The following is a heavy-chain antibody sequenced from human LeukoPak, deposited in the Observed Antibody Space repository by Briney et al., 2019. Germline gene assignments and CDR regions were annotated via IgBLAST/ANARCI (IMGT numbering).Heavy chain of an antibody. CDR1: GFTFSSHW. J-gene: IGHJ5*02. CDR3: ARGVVVVVAATYNWFDP. V-gene: IGHV3-74*01. Sequence: GGSLRLSCEASGFTFSSHWMHWVRQVPGKGLVWVARIRGDENEIDYADSVKGRFTISRDNAKNTLYLQMNSLRAEDTAVYYCARGVVVVVAATYNWFDPWGQGTLVTVSS. CDR2: IRGDENEI. D-gene: IGHD2-15*01.